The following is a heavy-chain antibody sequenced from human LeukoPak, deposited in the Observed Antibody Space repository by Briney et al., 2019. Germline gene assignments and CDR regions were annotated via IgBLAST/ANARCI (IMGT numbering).Heavy chain of an antibody. J-gene: IGHJ4*02. V-gene: IGHV3-48*04. CDR3: AMYYYDSSGYAQG. D-gene: IGHD3-22*01. CDR2: ISSSSTTI. Sequence: PGGSLRLSCAASGFTFSGYSMNWVRQAPGKGLEWVSYISSSSTTIYYADSVKGRFTISRDNAKNSLYLQMNSLRAEDTAVYYCAMYYYDSSGYAQGWGQGTLVTVSS. CDR1: GFTFSGYS.